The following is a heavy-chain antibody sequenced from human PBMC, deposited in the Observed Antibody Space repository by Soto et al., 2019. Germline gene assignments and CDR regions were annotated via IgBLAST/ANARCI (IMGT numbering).Heavy chain of an antibody. CDR2: IYYSGST. CDR3: ARELVPAAMLLYGAGGKPPTNNFDY. D-gene: IGHD2-2*01. J-gene: IGHJ4*02. CDR1: GGSISSSSYY. V-gene: IGHV4-39*02. Sequence: QLQLQESGPGLVKPSETLSLTCTVSGGSISSSSYYWGWIRQPPGKGLEWIGSIYYSGSTYYNPSLKSRVTISVDTSKNQFSLKLSSVTAADTAVYYCARELVPAAMLLYGAGGKPPTNNFDYWGQGTLVTVSS.